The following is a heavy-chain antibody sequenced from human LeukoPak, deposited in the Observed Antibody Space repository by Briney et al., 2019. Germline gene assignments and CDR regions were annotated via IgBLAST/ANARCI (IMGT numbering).Heavy chain of an antibody. J-gene: IGHJ4*02. D-gene: IGHD6-19*01. CDR3: ARGFLGGTDQYFDS. CDR1: GFNFIDYS. CDR2: IGGGGPTT. V-gene: IGHV3-23*01. Sequence: GGSLRLSCAASGFNFIDYSMNWVRQAPGKGLEWVSTIGGGGPTTDYADSVKDRFTISRDNSKNTLYLQMNSLRAEDTAVYFCARGFLGGTDQYFDSWGQGTLVTVSS.